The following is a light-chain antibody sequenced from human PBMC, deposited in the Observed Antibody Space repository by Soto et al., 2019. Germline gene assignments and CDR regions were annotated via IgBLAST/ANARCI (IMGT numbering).Light chain of an antibody. CDR3: QQYYTPPVT. CDR1: QTVLYTSNY. J-gene: IGKJ1*01. Sequence: DIVMTQSPDSLAVSLGERATINCKSSQTVLYTSNYLAWYQQKPGQPPKLLIYWASTRESGVPDRFSGSGSATDFTLAISSLQAEDVAVYYCQQYYTPPVTFGQGTKVEIK. CDR2: WAS. V-gene: IGKV4-1*01.